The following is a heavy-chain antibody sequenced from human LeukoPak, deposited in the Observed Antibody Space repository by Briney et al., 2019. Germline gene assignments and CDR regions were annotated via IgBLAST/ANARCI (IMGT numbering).Heavy chain of an antibody. CDR1: GGSFSGYY. D-gene: IGHD2-2*01. J-gene: IGHJ4*02. CDR2: INHSEST. CDR3: ASESSTSPFDY. Sequence: SETLSLTCAVYGGSFSGYYWSWIRQPPGKGLEWIGEINHSESTNYNPSLKSRVTISVDTSKNQFSLKLSSVTAADTAVYYCASESSTSPFDYWGQGTLVTVSP. V-gene: IGHV4-34*01.